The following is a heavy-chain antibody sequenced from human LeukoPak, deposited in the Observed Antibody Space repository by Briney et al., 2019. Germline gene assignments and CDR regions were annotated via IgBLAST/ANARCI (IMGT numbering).Heavy chain of an antibody. D-gene: IGHD1-14*01. J-gene: IGHJ4*02. Sequence: GGSLRLSCAASGFTFSTNDMTWVRQAPGKGLEWVSVLYSDGNTKYADSVQGRFTISRDNSKSTLYLEMNSLSPDDTAVYYCARGVEPLAANTLAYWGQGTLVTVSS. V-gene: IGHV3-53*01. CDR3: ARGVEPLAANTLAY. CDR2: LYSDGNT. CDR1: GFTFSTND.